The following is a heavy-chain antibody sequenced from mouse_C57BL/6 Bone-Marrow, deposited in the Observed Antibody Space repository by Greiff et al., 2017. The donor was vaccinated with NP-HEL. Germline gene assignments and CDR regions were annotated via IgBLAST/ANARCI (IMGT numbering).Heavy chain of an antibody. CDR1: GFNIKDDY. D-gene: IGHD1-1*01. CDR2: IDPENGDT. J-gene: IGHJ4*01. CDR3: TTDYYGSSYYAMYY. Sequence: VQLQQSGAELVRPGASVKLCCTASGFNIKDDYMHWVKQRPEQGLEWIGWIDPENGDTEYASKFPGQATITADTSSNTAYLQLSSLTSEDTAVYYCTTDYYGSSYYAMYYWGQGTSVTVSS. V-gene: IGHV14-4*01.